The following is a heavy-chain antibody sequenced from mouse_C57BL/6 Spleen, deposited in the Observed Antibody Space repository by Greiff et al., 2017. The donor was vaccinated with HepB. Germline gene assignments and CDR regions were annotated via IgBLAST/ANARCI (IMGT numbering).Heavy chain of an antibody. V-gene: IGHV1-64*01. J-gene: IGHJ3*01. CDR2: IHPNSGST. CDR3: ARSPDYGSSSWCAY. D-gene: IGHD1-1*01. CDR1: GYTFTSYW. Sequence: QVQLQQPGAELVKPGASVKLSCKASGYTFTSYWMHWVKQRPGQGLEWIGMIHPNSGSTNYNEKFKSKATLTVDKSSSTAYMQLSSLTSEDSAVYYCARSPDYGSSSWCAYWGQGTLVTVSA.